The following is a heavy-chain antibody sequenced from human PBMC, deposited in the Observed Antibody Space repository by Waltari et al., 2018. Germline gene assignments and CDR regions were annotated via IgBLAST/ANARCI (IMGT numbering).Heavy chain of an antibody. CDR1: GGTFSSYA. CDR3: AREWGRWFGELLGFDY. D-gene: IGHD3-10*01. J-gene: IGHJ4*02. V-gene: IGHV1-69*01. CDR2: IIPIFGTA. Sequence: QVQLVQSGAEVKKPGSSVKVSCKASGGTFSSYAISWVRQAPGQGLEWMGGIIPIFGTANYAQKFQGRVTITADESTSTAYMELSSLRSEDTAVYYGAREWGRWFGELLGFDYWGQGTLVTVSS.